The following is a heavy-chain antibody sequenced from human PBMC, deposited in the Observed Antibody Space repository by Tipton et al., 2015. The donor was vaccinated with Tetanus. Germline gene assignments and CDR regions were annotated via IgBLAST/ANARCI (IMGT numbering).Heavy chain of an antibody. CDR1: GFTLSSYG. CDR2: IWYDGSNK. CDR3: ARAPIGYGDYYFDY. Sequence: SLRLSCAASGFTLSSYGMHWVRQAPGKGLEWVAVIWYDGSNKYYADSVKGRFTISRDNSKNTLYLQMNSLRAEDTAVYYCARAPIGYGDYYFDYWGQGTLVTVSS. D-gene: IGHD4-17*01. V-gene: IGHV3-33*01. J-gene: IGHJ4*02.